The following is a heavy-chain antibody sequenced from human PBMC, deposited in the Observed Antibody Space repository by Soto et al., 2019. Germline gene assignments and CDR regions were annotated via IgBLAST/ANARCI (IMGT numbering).Heavy chain of an antibody. Sequence: GASVKVSCKASGYTFTSYAMHWVRQAPGQRLEWMGWINAGNGNTKYSQKFQGRVTITRDTSASTAYMELSSLRSEDTAVYYCARGLENSNYDYYYYGMDVWGQGTTVTVSS. CDR1: GYTFTSYA. CDR2: INAGNGNT. J-gene: IGHJ6*02. D-gene: IGHD4-4*01. V-gene: IGHV1-3*01. CDR3: ARGLENSNYDYYYYGMDV.